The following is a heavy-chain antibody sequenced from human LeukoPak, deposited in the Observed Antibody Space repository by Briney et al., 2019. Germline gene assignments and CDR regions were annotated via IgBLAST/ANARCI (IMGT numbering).Heavy chain of an antibody. D-gene: IGHD1-26*01. CDR2: IYYSGST. V-gene: IGHV4-39*01. CDR3: ARQKGKKWEVLSLRAMYYFDY. J-gene: IGHJ4*02. CDR1: GGSLSSPNYY. Sequence: SETLSLTCTVSGGSLSSPNYYWAWIRQPPGKGLEWIGNIYYSGSTYYNPSLKSRVTISVDTSKNQFSLKLSSVSAADTAVCCCARQKGKKWEVLSLRAMYYFDYWGQGTLVTVSS.